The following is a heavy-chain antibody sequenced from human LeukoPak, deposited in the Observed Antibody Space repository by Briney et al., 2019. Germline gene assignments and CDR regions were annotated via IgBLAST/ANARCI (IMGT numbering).Heavy chain of an antibody. V-gene: IGHV1-2*04. Sequence: ASVKVSCKASGYTFTGYYMHWVRQAPGQGLEWMGWINPNSGGTNYAQKFQGWVTMTRDTSISTAYMELSRLRSDDTAVYYCARGVTGTHYYYGMDVWGQGTTVTVSS. CDR2: INPNSGGT. CDR3: ARGVTGTHYYYGMDV. D-gene: IGHD1-20*01. CDR1: GYTFTGYY. J-gene: IGHJ6*02.